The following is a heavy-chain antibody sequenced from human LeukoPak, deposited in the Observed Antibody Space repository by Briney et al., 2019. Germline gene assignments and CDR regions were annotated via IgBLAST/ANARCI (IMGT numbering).Heavy chain of an antibody. CDR2: INHSGST. CDR1: GGSFSGYY. J-gene: IGHJ4*02. CDR3: ARRRGYGYGLDY. D-gene: IGHD5-18*01. Sequence: PSETLSLTCAVYGGSFSGYYWSWIRQPPGKGLEWIGGINHSGSTNYNPSLKSRVTISVDTSKNQFSLKLSSVTAADTAVYYCARRRGYGYGLDYWGQGTLVTVSS. V-gene: IGHV4-34*01.